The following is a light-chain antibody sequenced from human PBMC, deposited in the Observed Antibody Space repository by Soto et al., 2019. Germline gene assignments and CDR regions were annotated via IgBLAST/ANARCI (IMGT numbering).Light chain of an antibody. J-gene: IGKJ1*01. CDR3: QQYYPDET. CDR2: KAS. Sequence: DTQISQSPSTLPAPDADRVTITCRASQSLSTWLARYQQSPGQVPTLLTYKASTLENGVPSRVSGSGSGTEFTLTIICLQPDDFATYYCQQYYPDETFGHGTKVDIK. CDR1: QSLSTW. V-gene: IGKV1-5*03.